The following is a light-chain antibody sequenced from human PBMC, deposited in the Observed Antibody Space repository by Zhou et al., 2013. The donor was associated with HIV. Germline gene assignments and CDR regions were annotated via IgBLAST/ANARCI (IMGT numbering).Light chain of an antibody. Sequence: AIQLTQSPSSLSASVGDRVTITCRATQGISSALAWYQQKPGKAPNLLIYGASSLQRGVPSRFSGSGSGTDFTLTISSLQPEDFATYYCQQYNSYSWTFGQGTKVEIK. CDR1: QGISSA. CDR3: QQYNSYSWT. V-gene: IGKV1-13*02. J-gene: IGKJ1*01. CDR2: GAS.